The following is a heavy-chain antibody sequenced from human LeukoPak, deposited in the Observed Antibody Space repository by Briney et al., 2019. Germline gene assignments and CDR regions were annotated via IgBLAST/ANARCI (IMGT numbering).Heavy chain of an antibody. D-gene: IGHD4-17*01. J-gene: IGHJ4*02. V-gene: IGHV4-59*08. CDR1: GGSISSYY. CDR3: ARLYGDYYFDY. Sequence: SETLSLTCTVSGGSISSYYWSWIRQPPVKGLEWIGYIYYSGSTNYNPSLKSRVTISVDTSKNQFSLKLSSVTAADTAVYYCARLYGDYYFDYWGQGTLVTVSS. CDR2: IYYSGST.